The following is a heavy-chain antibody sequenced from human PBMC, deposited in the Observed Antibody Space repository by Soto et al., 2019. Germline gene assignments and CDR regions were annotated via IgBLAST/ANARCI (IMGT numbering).Heavy chain of an antibody. Sequence: GASVKVSCKSSGYTFTSYGISCVRQAPGQWLEWMGWISAHNGNKKYAQKLQGRVTMTTDTSTSTAYMELSSLRSEDTAVYYCATGRIFSPLGQWGQGTLVTVSS. CDR2: ISAHNGNK. CDR1: GYTFTSYG. CDR3: ATGRIFSPLGQ. J-gene: IGHJ1*01. V-gene: IGHV1-18*01. D-gene: IGHD2-21*01.